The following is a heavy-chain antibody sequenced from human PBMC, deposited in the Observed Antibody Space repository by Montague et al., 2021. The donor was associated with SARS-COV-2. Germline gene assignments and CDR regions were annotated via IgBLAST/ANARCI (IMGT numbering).Heavy chain of an antibody. CDR1: GGSISSANYY. J-gene: IGHJ4*02. Sequence: TLSLTCSVSGGSISSANYYWSWIRQHPRKGLEFIGYIYYSGSSFYNPSLKSRLTISVDTSKNRFSLRLSSVTAADTAIYFCASQSGSYYNYFDLWGQGTLVTASS. CDR3: ASQSGSYYNYFDL. V-gene: IGHV4-31*03. D-gene: IGHD1-26*01. CDR2: IYYSGSS.